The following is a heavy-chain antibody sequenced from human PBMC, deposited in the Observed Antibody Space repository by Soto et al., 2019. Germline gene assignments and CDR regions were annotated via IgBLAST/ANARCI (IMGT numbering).Heavy chain of an antibody. Sequence: ASVKVSCKASGGTFSSYAISWVRQAPGQGLEWMGGIIPIFGTANYAQKFQGRVTITADESTSTAYMELSSLRSEDTAVYYCAKDPAAVAGTFFDYWGQGTLVTVSS. CDR3: AKDPAAVAGTFFDY. J-gene: IGHJ4*02. CDR1: GGTFSSYA. D-gene: IGHD6-19*01. CDR2: IIPIFGTA. V-gene: IGHV1-69*13.